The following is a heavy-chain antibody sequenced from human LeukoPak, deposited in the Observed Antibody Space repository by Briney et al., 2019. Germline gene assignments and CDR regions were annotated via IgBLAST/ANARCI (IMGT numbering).Heavy chain of an antibody. CDR1: GYTFTGYY. CDR2: INPNSGGT. Sequence: ASVKVSCKASGYTFTGYYMNWVRQAPGQGLEWMGRINPNSGGTNYAQKFQGRVTMTRDTSISTAYMELSRLRSDDTAVYCCARTKYPYYDFWSGYFDYWGQGTLVTVSS. CDR3: ARTKYPYYDFWSGYFDY. V-gene: IGHV1-2*06. D-gene: IGHD3-3*01. J-gene: IGHJ4*02.